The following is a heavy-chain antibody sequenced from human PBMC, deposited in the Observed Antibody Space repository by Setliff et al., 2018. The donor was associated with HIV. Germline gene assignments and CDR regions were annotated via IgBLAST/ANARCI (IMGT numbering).Heavy chain of an antibody. D-gene: IGHD3-16*02. J-gene: IGHJ4*02. CDR3: ARGRGNDYVWGSYRYFDY. CDR1: GYSISSGYY. Sequence: SETLSLTCAVSGYSISSGYYWGWIRQPPGKGLEWSGSIYHSGSTYYNPSLKSRVTISVDTSKNQFSLKLSSVTAADTAVYYCARGRGNDYVWGSYRYFDYWGQGTLVTVSS. V-gene: IGHV4-38-2*01. CDR2: IYHSGST.